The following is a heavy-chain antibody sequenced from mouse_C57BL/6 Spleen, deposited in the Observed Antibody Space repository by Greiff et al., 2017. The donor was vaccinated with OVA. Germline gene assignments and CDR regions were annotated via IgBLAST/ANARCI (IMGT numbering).Heavy chain of an antibody. CDR2: ISSGSSTI. D-gene: IGHD2-1*01. Sequence: VQLQQSGGGLVKPGGSLKLSCAASGFTFSDYGMHWVRQAPEKGLEWVAYISSGSSTIYYADTVKGRFTISRDNAKNTLFLQMTSLRSEDTAMYYCARNYYGNPYAMDYWGQGTSVTVSS. CDR3: ARNYYGNPYAMDY. CDR1: GFTFSDYG. V-gene: IGHV5-17*01. J-gene: IGHJ4*01.